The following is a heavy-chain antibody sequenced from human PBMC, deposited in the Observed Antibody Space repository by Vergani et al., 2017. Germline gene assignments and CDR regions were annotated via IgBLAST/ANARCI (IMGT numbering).Heavy chain of an antibody. D-gene: IGHD3-22*01. V-gene: IGHV3-7*01. CDR3: ARDMRDYYDSSGHYYYYYGMDV. CDR2: IKQDGNEK. CDR1: GFTFSSYW. Sequence: EVQLVESGGDLVQPGGSLRLSCAASGFTFSSYWMTWVRQAPGKGLEWVANIKQDGNEKYYVDSVKGRFTISRDNARYSLYLQMNSLRAEDTAVYYCARDMRDYYDSSGHYYYYYGMDVWGLGTTVTVSS. J-gene: IGHJ6*02.